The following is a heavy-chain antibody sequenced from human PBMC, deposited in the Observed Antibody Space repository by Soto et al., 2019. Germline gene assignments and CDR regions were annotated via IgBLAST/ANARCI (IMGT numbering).Heavy chain of an antibody. Sequence: SETLSLTCTISGGSISSGGYYWSWIRQHPGKGLEWIGYIYYSGSTYYNPSLKSRVTISVDTSKNQFSLKLSSVTAADTAVYYCGFGRFPSPVFNIWGQGTMVTVSS. CDR1: GGSISSGGYY. J-gene: IGHJ3*02. CDR2: IYYSGST. CDR3: GFGRFPSPVFNI. D-gene: IGHD3-10*01. V-gene: IGHV4-31*03.